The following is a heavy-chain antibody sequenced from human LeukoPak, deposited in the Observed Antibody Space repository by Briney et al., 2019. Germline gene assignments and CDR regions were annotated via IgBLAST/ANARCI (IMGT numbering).Heavy chain of an antibody. V-gene: IGHV3-23*01. D-gene: IGHD5-12*01. CDR2: LIGSSGST. CDR3: AKGAYDHIEIGYFDS. CDR1: GFTSTNYA. Sequence: PGGSLRLSCAASGFTSTNYAMNWVRQAPGKGLEWVSVLIGSSGSTDYADSVKGRFTISRDTSKNTLFLQMNSLRAEDTAIYYCAKGAYDHIEIGYFDSWGQGTLVTVSS. J-gene: IGHJ4*02.